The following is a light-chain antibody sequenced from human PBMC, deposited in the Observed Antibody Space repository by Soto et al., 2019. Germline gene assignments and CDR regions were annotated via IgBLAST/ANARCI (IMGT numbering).Light chain of an antibody. Sequence: EIVLTQSPATLSLSPGERATLSCRASQSVSSYLAWYQQKPGLAPRLILYDTSFRATGIPDRFSGSGSGTDFTLTISRLDPEDFAVYYCQQYGSSPSFGQGTKVDI. CDR1: QSVSSY. V-gene: IGKV3D-20*01. J-gene: IGKJ1*01. CDR2: DTS. CDR3: QQYGSSPS.